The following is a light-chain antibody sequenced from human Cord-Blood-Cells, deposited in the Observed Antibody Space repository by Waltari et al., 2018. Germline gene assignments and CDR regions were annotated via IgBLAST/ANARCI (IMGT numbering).Light chain of an antibody. V-gene: IGLV2-8*01. J-gene: IGLJ2*01. Sequence: QSALTQPPSASGSPGQSVTISCTGTSSDVGGYNYVSWYQQHPVKAPKLMIYEVSKRPLGVPDCFSGSKSGNTASLTVSGLQAEYEAEYYCSSYAGSNNFVVFGGGTKLTVL. CDR1: SSDVGGYNY. CDR3: SSYAGSNNFVV. CDR2: EVS.